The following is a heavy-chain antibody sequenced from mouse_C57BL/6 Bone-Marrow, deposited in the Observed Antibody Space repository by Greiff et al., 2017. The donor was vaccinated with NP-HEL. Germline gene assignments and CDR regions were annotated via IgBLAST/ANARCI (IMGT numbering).Heavy chain of an antibody. CDR1: GYTFTSYW. CDR2: IYPSDSET. D-gene: IGHD2-4*01. J-gene: IGHJ1*03. CDR3: ARRTTMITTSYFDV. V-gene: IGHV1-61*01. Sequence: VQLQQPGAELVRPGSSVKLSCKASGYTFTSYWMDWVKQRPGQGLEWIGNIYPSDSETHYNQKFKDKATLTVDKSSSTAYMQLSSLTSEDSAVYYCARRTTMITTSYFDVWGTGTTVTVSS.